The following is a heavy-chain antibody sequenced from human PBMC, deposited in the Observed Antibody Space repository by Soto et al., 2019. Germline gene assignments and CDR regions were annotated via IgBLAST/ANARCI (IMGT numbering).Heavy chain of an antibody. Sequence: GESLKISCAASGFTFSSYAMHWVRQAPGKGLEWVAVISYDGSNKYYADSVKGRFTISRDNSKNTLYPQMNSLRAEDTAVYYCARDHRIAVAGSDYWGQGTLVTVSS. J-gene: IGHJ4*02. V-gene: IGHV3-30*04. CDR2: ISYDGSNK. CDR3: ARDHRIAVAGSDY. D-gene: IGHD6-19*01. CDR1: GFTFSSYA.